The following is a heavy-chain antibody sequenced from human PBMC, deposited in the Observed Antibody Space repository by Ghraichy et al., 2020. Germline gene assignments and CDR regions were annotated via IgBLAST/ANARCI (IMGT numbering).Heavy chain of an antibody. CDR2: MNPNSGNT. V-gene: IGHV1-8*01. CDR1: GYTFTSYD. CDR3: ARDAYYYDSSGYYLADYYYGMDV. J-gene: IGHJ6*02. Sequence: ASVKVSCKASGYTFTSYDINWVRQATGQGLEWMGWMNPNSGNTGYAQKFQGRVTMTRNTSISTAYMELSSLRSEDTAVYYCARDAYYYDSSGYYLADYYYGMDVWGQGTTVTVSS. D-gene: IGHD3-22*01.